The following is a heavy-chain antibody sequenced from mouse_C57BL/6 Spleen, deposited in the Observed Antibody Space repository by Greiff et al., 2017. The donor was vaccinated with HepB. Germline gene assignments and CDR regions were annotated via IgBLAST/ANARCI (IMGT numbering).Heavy chain of an antibody. J-gene: IGHJ2*01. CDR2: ISYDGSN. Sequence: EVKLEESGPGLVKPSQSLSLTCSVTGYSITSGYYWNWIRQFPGNKLEWMGYISYDGSNNYNPSLKNRISITRDTSKNQFFLKLNSVTTEDTATYYCARYFDYFDYWGQGTTLTVSS. CDR1: GYSITSGYY. V-gene: IGHV3-6*01. CDR3: ARYFDYFDY.